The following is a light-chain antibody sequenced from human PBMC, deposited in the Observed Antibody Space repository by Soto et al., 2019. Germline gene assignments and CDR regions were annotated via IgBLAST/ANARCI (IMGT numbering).Light chain of an antibody. Sequence: ENQMTQSLSTLSGSVGDRVTITCRASQTISSWSAWYQQQPGKAPTLLLYRASTLKSGVPSRFSGSGSGTDFTLTISSLEPEDFAVYYCQQRSNWPTTFGQGTRLEIK. CDR3: QQRSNWPTT. CDR1: QTISSW. CDR2: RAS. J-gene: IGKJ5*01. V-gene: IGKV1-5*03.